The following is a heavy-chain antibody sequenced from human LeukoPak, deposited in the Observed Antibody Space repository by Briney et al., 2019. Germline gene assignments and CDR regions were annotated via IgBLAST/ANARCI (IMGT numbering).Heavy chain of an antibody. D-gene: IGHD1-26*01. V-gene: IGHV1-2*06. Sequence: ASVKVSCKASGYTFTGYYMHRVRQAPGQGLEWMGRINPSSGGTNYAQKFQGRVTMTRDTSISTAYMELSRLRSDDTAVYYCARTIVGATRHDYWGQGTLVTVSS. CDR2: INPSSGGT. J-gene: IGHJ4*02. CDR1: GYTFTGYY. CDR3: ARTIVGATRHDY.